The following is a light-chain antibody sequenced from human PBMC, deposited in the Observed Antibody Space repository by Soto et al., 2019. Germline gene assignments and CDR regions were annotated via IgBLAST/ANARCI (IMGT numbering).Light chain of an antibody. V-gene: IGLV1-44*01. CDR2: SND. J-gene: IGLJ1*01. CDR1: KSNIESNT. CDR3: AAWDDSLNGYYV. Sequence: QSALTQPPSVSGPPGQRVTISCSGSKSNIESNTVNWFQQLPGSAPKLLIYSNDQRPSGVPDRFSGSKSGTSASLAISGLQSEDEADYFCAAWDDSLNGYYVFGTGTKLTVL.